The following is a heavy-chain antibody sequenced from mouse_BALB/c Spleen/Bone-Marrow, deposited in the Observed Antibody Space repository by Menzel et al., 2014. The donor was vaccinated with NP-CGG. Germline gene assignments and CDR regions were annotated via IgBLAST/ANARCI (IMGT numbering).Heavy chain of an antibody. CDR3: ASNWDYAMDY. CDR1: GFSLTSYG. J-gene: IGHJ4*01. Sequence: VQRVESGPGLVQPSQSLSITCTVSGFSLTSYGVHWVRQSPGKGLEWLGVIWSGGSTDYNAAFISRLSISKDNSKSQVFFKMNSRQANDTAIYYCASNWDYAMDYWGQGTSVTVSS. V-gene: IGHV2-2*02. CDR2: IWSGGST. D-gene: IGHD4-1*01.